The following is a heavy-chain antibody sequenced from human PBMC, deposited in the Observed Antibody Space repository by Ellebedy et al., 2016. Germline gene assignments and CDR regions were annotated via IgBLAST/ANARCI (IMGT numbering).Heavy chain of an antibody. J-gene: IGHJ4*02. CDR1: GYSFTTNW. CDR3: ARTGNYVFDY. Sequence: GESLKISCKGSGYSFTTNWIAWVRQMPGKGLEWMAIIYPGDSDTRYSPSFQGQVTISADKSISTAYLQWSSLKASDTAMYYCARTGNYVFDYWGQGTLVTVSS. CDR2: IYPGDSDT. D-gene: IGHD1-7*01. V-gene: IGHV5-51*01.